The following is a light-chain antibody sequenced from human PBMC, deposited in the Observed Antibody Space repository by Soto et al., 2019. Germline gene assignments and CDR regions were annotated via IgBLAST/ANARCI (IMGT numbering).Light chain of an antibody. CDR2: TAS. Sequence: DIQMTQSPSSLSASVGDRVTITCRASQSISTFLNWYQQKPGKAPNLLIYTASTLHGGVPSRFSGSGSGTDFTLTISSLQPEDFAIYYCQQSFTAPWTFGQGTRVEIK. CDR3: QQSFTAPWT. J-gene: IGKJ1*01. V-gene: IGKV1-39*01. CDR1: QSISTF.